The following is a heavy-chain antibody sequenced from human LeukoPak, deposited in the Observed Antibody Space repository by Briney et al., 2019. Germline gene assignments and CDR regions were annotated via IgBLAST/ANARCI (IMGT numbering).Heavy chain of an antibody. V-gene: IGHV1-3*01. D-gene: IGHD3-22*01. CDR1: GYTFTSYA. CDR2: INAGNGNT. J-gene: IGHJ5*02. Sequence: ASVKVSCKASGYTFTSYAMNWVRQAPGQRLEWMGWINAGNGNTKYSQKFQGRVTITRDTSASTAYMELSSLRSEDTAVYYCARDEGYYYDSSGYSHYPNWFDPWGQGTLVTVSS. CDR3: ARDEGYYYDSSGYSHYPNWFDP.